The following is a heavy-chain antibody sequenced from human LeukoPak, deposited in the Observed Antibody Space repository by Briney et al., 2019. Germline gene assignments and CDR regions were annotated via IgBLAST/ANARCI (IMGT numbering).Heavy chain of an antibody. J-gene: IGHJ4*02. V-gene: IGHV3-30*02. D-gene: IGHD6-6*01. CDR2: IWYGGSNK. CDR3: AKSHSSLVRTSYYFDY. CDR1: GFTFSSYG. Sequence: GGSLRLSCAASGFTFSSYGMHWVRQAPGKGLEWVAVIWYGGSNKYYADSVKGRFTISRDNSKNTLYLQMNSLRAEDTAVYYCAKSHSSLVRTSYYFDYWGQGTLVTVSS.